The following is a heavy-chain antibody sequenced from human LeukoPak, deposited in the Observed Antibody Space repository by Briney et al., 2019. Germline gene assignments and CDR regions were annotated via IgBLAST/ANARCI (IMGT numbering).Heavy chain of an antibody. CDR1: GGSISSSSYY. CDR2: IYYSGST. D-gene: IGHD3-22*01. J-gene: IGHJ4*02. Sequence: SETLSLTCTVSGGSISSSSYYWGWIRQPPGKGLEWIGSIYYSGSTYYNPSLKSRVTISVDTSKNQFSLKLSSVTAADTAVYYCAVLNYYDSSGYPDYWGQGTLVTVSS. CDR3: AVLNYYDSSGYPDY. V-gene: IGHV4-39*01.